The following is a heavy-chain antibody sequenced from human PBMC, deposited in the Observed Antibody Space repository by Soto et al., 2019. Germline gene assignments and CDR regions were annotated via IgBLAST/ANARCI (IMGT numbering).Heavy chain of an antibody. CDR1: GDSVSSNSAA. D-gene: IGHD3-22*01. CDR2: TYYRSKWYN. CDR3: AGDFDPRGFNVSSGYYFDY. J-gene: IGHJ4*02. V-gene: IGHV6-1*01. Sequence: SQTLSLTCAISGDSVSSNSAAWNWFRQSPSRGLEWLGRTYYRSKWYNDYAVSVKSRITINPDTSKNQFSLQLNSVTPEDTAVYYGAGDFDPRGFNVSSGYYFDYWGQGTLVTVSS.